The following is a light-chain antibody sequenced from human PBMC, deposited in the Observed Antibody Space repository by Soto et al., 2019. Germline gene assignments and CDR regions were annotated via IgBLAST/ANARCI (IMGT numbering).Light chain of an antibody. CDR2: GAS. CDR1: QSVSSSF. Sequence: EIVLTQSPGTLSLSPGERATLSCRASQSVSSSFLAWYQQTPGQAPRLLIYGASSRATGIPDRFSGSGSGTDFTLTISRLEPEYVAVYSCQKYGSSPLTVGGVTKVEIK. CDR3: QKYGSSPLT. V-gene: IGKV3-20*01. J-gene: IGKJ4*01.